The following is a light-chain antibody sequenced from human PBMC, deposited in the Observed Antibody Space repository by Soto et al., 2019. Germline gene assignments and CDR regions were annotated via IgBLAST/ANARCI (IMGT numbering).Light chain of an antibody. CDR1: QSVTSSY. CDR3: QQYGSTPVT. J-gene: IGKJ1*01. Sequence: EIVLTQSPGTLSLSPGEGASLSCRASQSVTSSYLAWYQQKPGQAPRLLIYGASSRATGIPDRFSGSGSGTDFILTISRLEPEDFAVYYCQQYGSTPVTFGQGTKVDI. V-gene: IGKV3-20*01. CDR2: GAS.